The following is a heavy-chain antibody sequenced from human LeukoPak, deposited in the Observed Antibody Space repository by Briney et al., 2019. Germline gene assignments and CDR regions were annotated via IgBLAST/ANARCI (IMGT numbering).Heavy chain of an antibody. J-gene: IGHJ4*02. CDR3: TTELFCSGGSCYYFDY. V-gene: IGHV3-15*01. CDR1: GFTFSNAW. D-gene: IGHD2-15*01. CDR2: IKSKTDGGTT. Sequence: KPGGSLRLSCAASGFTFSNAWMSWVRQAPGKGLEWVGRIKSKTDGGTTDYAAPVKGRFTISRDDSKNTLYLQMNSLKTADTAVYYCTTELFCSGGSCYYFDYWGQGTLVTVSS.